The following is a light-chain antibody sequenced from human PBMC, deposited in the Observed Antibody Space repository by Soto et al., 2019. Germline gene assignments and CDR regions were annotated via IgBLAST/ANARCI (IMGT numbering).Light chain of an antibody. Sequence: QSVLTQPPSASGTPGQRVTISCSGSSSNIGSNYVYWYQQLPGTAPKLLIYSNDQRPSGVPDLFSGSKSGTSASLAISGLRSEDEADYYCAAWDDSLSGRVFGGGTKLTVL. CDR2: SND. CDR3: AAWDDSLSGRV. V-gene: IGLV1-47*01. CDR1: SSNIGSNY. J-gene: IGLJ3*02.